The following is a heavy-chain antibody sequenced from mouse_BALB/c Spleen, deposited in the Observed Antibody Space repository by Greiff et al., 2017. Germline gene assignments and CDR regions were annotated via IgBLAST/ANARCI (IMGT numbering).Heavy chain of an antibody. CDR3: ARSPLVDWYFDG. Sequence: VHVKQSGAELVKPGASVKLSCTASGFNIKDTYMHWVKRRPEQGMMWIGRIDPANGNTKYDPKFQGKATITADTSSNTAYLQLRSLTSEDTAVYYCARSPLVDWYFDGWGAGTTVTVSS. D-gene: IGHD1-1*02. J-gene: IGHJ1*01. CDR2: IDPANGNT. CDR1: GFNIKDTY. V-gene: IGHV14-3*02.